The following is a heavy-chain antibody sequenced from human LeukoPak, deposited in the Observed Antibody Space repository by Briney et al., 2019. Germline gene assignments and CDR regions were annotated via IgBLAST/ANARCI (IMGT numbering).Heavy chain of an antibody. J-gene: IGHJ4*02. CDR3: IGGNSLFDY. CDR2: ISDSGGST. D-gene: IGHD4-23*01. CDR1: GFTFSSYA. V-gene: IGHV3-23*01. Sequence: QAGGSLRLSCAASGFTFSSYAMSWVRQAPGKGLEWVSSISDSGGSTYYADSVKGRFTISRDNSKNTLYLQMNSLRAEDTAVYYCIGGNSLFDYWGQGTLVTVSS.